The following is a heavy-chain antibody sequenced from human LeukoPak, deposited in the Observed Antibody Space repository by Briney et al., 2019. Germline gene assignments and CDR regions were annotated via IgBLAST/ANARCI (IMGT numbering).Heavy chain of an antibody. J-gene: IGHJ4*02. Sequence: GGSLRPSCAASGFTFSSYGMHWVRQAPGKGLEWVAFIRYDGSNKYYADSVKGRFTISRDNSKNTLYLQMNSLRAEDTAVYYCAKDSDYYDSSGYYEYWGQGTLVTVSS. CDR2: IRYDGSNK. CDR3: AKDSDYYDSSGYYEY. D-gene: IGHD3-22*01. CDR1: GFTFSSYG. V-gene: IGHV3-30*02.